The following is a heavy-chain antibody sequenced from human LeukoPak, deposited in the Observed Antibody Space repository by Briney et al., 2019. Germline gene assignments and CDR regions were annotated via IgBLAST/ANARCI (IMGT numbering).Heavy chain of an antibody. CDR1: GLRFSGQY. V-gene: IGHV3-11*01. Sequence: PGGSLRLSCAASGLRFSGQYMIWIRQAPGKGLEWVAFISGSGTDTFYADSVKGRFFISKDNTRDSLSLQMTSLSAEDTAKYYCATLHFYAMGVWGQGTTVTVSS. CDR3: ATLHFYAMGV. J-gene: IGHJ6*01. CDR2: ISGSGTDT.